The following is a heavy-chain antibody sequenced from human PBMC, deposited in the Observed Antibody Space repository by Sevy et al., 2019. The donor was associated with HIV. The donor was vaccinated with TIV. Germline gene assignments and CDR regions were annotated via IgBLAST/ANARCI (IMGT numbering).Heavy chain of an antibody. D-gene: IGHD3-22*01. CDR2: ISGSGGSGVKT. CDR1: GFTFSNYA. V-gene: IGHV3-23*01. J-gene: IGHJ4*02. CDR3: ARKYDSSGYFDY. Sequence: GGSLRLSCAASGFTFSNYAMNWVRQAPGKGLEWVSCISGSGGSGVKTNYADTVKGRFTNSRDDSKNSLYLQLTSLRAEDTAIYYCARKYDSSGYFDYWGQGTLVTVSS.